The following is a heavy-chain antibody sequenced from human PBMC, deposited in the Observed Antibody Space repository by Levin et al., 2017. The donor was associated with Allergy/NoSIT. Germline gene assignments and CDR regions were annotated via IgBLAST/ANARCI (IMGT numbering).Heavy chain of an antibody. Sequence: ASVKVSCKASGYTFSSYAISWVRQAPGQGLEWMGWISGYNGNTDYAQKFQGRVTMTTDTSTSTAYMELRGLRSDYTAVYYCARELHGYYYFDYWGQGTLVTVSS. V-gene: IGHV1-18*01. CDR3: ARELHGYYYFDY. D-gene: IGHD3-3*01. CDR2: ISGYNGNT. CDR1: GYTFSSYA. J-gene: IGHJ4*02.